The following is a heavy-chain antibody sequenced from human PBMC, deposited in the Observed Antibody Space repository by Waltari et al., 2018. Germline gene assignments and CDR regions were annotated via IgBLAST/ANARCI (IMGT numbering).Heavy chain of an antibody. Sequence: QVQLQESGPGLVKPSETLSLTCTVSGGSISSYYWSWIRQPPGKGLEWIGYSYYSGSTNYNPSLKSRVTISVDTSKNQFSLKLSSVTAADTAVYYCAREGYSYGNWFDPWGQGTLVTVSS. J-gene: IGHJ5*02. CDR3: AREGYSYGNWFDP. CDR1: GGSISSYY. D-gene: IGHD5-18*01. V-gene: IGHV4-59*01. CDR2: SYYSGST.